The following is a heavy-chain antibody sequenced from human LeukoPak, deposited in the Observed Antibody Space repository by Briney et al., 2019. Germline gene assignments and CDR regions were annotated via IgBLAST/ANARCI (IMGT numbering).Heavy chain of an antibody. V-gene: IGHV3-7*04. CDR1: GFTFSIAW. J-gene: IGHJ4*02. Sequence: PGGSLRLSSAAPGFTFSIAWMSWVRQAPGRGLEWVANIKQDGSEKYYVDSVKGRFTISRDNAKNSLLLRMNSLRAEDTAVYYCARDTSGFDYWGQGTLVTVSS. CDR2: IKQDGSEK. CDR3: ARDTSGFDY. D-gene: IGHD6-19*01.